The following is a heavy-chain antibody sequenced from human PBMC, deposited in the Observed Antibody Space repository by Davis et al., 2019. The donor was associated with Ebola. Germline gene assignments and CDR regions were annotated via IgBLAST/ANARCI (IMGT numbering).Heavy chain of an antibody. J-gene: IGHJ6*02. D-gene: IGHD1-7*01. CDR3: ARITGTTSHYYYGMDV. Sequence: LRLSCAVSGGSISSGGYSWSWIRQPPGKGLEWIGEINHSGSTNYNPSLKSRVTISVDTSKNQFSLKLSSVTAADTAVYYCARITGTTSHYYYGMDVWGQGTTVTVSS. CDR2: INHSGST. CDR1: GGSISSGGYS. V-gene: IGHV4-31*11.